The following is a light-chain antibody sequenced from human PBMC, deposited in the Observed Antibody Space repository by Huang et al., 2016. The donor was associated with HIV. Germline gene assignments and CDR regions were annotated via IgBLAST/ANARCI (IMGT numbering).Light chain of an antibody. CDR1: QSITNY. V-gene: IGKV3-11*01. Sequence: EIVLTQSPATLSLSPGERATLSCRSSQSITNYLAWYQHKPGQAPRLLIYDSSTRATGITGRFSGSGSGTDFTLTISSLEPEDFAVYYCQQRRNWLTFGGGTKVEIK. CDR2: DSS. J-gene: IGKJ4*01. CDR3: QQRRNWLT.